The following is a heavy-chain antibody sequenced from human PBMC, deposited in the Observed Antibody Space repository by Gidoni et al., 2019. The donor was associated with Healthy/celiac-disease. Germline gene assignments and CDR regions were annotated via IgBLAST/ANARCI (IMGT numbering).Heavy chain of an antibody. CDR3: AKDKLPITMVQGAPAEMDV. V-gene: IGHV3-23*01. CDR2: ISGSGGST. CDR1: GFTLRSYA. Sequence: EVQLLESGGGLVQPGGSLRLPCAASGFTLRSYAMSWVRQAPGKGLEWVSDISGSGGSTYYADSVKGRFTISRDNAKNTLYLQMNSLRAEDTAVYYCAKDKLPITMVQGAPAEMDVWGKGTTVTVSS. D-gene: IGHD3-10*01. J-gene: IGHJ6*04.